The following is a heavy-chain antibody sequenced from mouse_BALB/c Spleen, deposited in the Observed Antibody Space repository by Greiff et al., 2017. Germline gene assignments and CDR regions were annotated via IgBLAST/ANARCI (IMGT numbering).Heavy chain of an antibody. CDR3: ARGGTTGSYYAMDY. V-gene: IGHV5-4*02. CDR1: GFTFSDYY. Sequence: EVQRVESGGGLVKPGGSLKLSCAASGFTFSDYYMYWVRQTPEKRLEWVATISDGGSYTYYPDSVKGRFTISRDNAKNNLYLQMSSLKSEDTAMYYCARGGTTGSYYAMDYWGQGTSVTVSS. J-gene: IGHJ4*01. D-gene: IGHD2-14*01. CDR2: ISDGGSYT.